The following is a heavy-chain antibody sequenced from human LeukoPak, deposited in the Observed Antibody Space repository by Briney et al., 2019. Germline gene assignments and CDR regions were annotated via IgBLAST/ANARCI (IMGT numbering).Heavy chain of an antibody. CDR2: IYYSGST. CDR3: ARGSIVVVPAASYYGMDV. J-gene: IGHJ6*02. Sequence: SGTLSLTRAVSGGPFLGYLWSWIRPHPGKGLEGIGDIYYSGSTYYNPSLKSRVTISVDTSKNQFSLKLSSVTAADTAVYYCARGSIVVVPAASYYGMDVWGQGTTVTVSS. CDR1: GGPFLGYL. D-gene: IGHD2-2*01. V-gene: IGHV4-31*11.